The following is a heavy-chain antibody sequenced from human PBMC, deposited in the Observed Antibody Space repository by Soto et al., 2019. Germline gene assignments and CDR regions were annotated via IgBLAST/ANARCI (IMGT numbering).Heavy chain of an antibody. D-gene: IGHD4-17*01. J-gene: IGHJ4*02. V-gene: IGHV1-18*01. CDR1: GYTFTSYG. Sequence: QVQLVQSGAEVKKPGASVKVSCKASGYTFTSYGISWVRQAPGQGLEWMGWISAYNGNTNYAQKLQGRVTMTTDTSTSTAYMELRSMRSDDTAVYYCAMLPNYGDYWGHSDYWGQGTLVTVSS. CDR3: AMLPNYGDYWGHSDY. CDR2: ISAYNGNT.